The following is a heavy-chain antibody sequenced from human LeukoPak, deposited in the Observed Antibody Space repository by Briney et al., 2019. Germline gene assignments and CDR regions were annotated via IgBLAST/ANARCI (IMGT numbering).Heavy chain of an antibody. J-gene: IGHJ4*02. CDR3: SRFVCGAAADETGGY. D-gene: IGHD6-13*01. Sequence: GGSLRLSCAGSGFTFSGSAVHWVRQASGRGLEWVARIKTKANSYATAYAASVKGRFTISRDDSKNTAYLQMNSLKTEDTAVYYCSRFVCGAAADETGGYWGQGTLVTVSS. CDR2: IKTKANSYAT. CDR1: GFTFSGSA. V-gene: IGHV3-73*01.